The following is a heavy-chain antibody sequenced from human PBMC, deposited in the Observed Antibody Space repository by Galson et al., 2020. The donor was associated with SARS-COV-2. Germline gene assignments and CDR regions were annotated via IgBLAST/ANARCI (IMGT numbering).Heavy chain of an antibody. CDR3: ARSLRGTIFGVEVYYYYMDV. J-gene: IGHJ6*03. CDR1: GFTFSSYS. V-gene: IGHV3-21*01. D-gene: IGHD3-3*01. CDR2: ISSSSSYI. Sequence: GGSLRLSCAASGFTFSSYSMNWVHQAPGKGLEWVSSISSSSSYIYYADSVKGRFTISRDNAKNSLYLQMNSLRAEDTAVYYCARSLRGTIFGVEVYYYYMDVWGKGTTVTVSS.